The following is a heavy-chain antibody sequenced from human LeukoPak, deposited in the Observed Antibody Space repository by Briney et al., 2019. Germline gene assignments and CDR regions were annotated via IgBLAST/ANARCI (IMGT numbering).Heavy chain of an antibody. V-gene: IGHV3-48*01. CDR2: ISSRSSTI. CDR1: GFTFSTHD. D-gene: IGHD3-3*01. CDR3: ARDSEGFLEWSHMDV. J-gene: IGHJ6*03. Sequence: GGSLRLSCAASGFTFSTHDLNWVRQAPGKGLEWVSFISSRSSTIYYADSVKGRFTISRDNSKNTLYLQMNSLRAEDTAVYYCARDSEGFLEWSHMDVWGKGTTVTVSS.